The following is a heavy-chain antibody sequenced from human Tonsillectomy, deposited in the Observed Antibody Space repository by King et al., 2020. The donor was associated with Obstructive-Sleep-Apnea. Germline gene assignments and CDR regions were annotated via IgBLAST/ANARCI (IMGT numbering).Heavy chain of an antibody. CDR2: ISSSSRTI. Sequence: ESGGGSVQPLLSLTVTFCSSFLPVRLSLPPFFLPSPFKGLEWVSYISSSSRTIYYADSVKGRFTISRDNAKTSRDGKTNSLRAEDTAVYYCATDIVVVVAALRFDYWGQGTLVTVSS. J-gene: IGHJ4*02. V-gene: IGHV3-48*04. CDR1: FLPVRLSL. D-gene: IGHD2-15*01. CDR3: ATDIVVVVAALRFDY.